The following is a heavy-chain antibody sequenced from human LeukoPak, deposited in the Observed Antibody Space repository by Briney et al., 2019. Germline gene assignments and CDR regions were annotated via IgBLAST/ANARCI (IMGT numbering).Heavy chain of an antibody. V-gene: IGHV6-1*01. CDR2: THDRSKLYD. CDR1: GDSVYRNSQL. J-gene: IGHJ4*01. D-gene: IGHD7-27*01. Sequence: SQSLSLPRAFSGDSVYRNSQLCDSIRQSPSRGLECLEKTHDRSKLYDDYAISAKSRKTINPDTSKNHFSLQLDSATPEETAVYYCSRVCLTDVFDYWGQGTMVTVSS. CDR3: SRVCLTDVFDY.